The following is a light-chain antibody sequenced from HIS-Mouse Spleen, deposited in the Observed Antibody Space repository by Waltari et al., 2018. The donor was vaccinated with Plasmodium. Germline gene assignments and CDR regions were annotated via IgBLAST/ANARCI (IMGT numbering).Light chain of an antibody. J-gene: IGKJ3*01. Sequence: EIVMTQSPATLSVSPGERATLSCRASQSVSSKFAWYQQKPGKAPRLLIYGASTRATGIPARFSGSGSGTEFTLTISSLQSEDFAVYYCQQYNNWSFTFGPGTKVDIK. CDR1: QSVSSK. CDR2: GAS. V-gene: IGKV3-15*01. CDR3: QQYNNWSFT.